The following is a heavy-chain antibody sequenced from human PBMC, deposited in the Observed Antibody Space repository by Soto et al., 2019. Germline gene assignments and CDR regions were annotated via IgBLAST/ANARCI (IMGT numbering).Heavy chain of an antibody. V-gene: IGHV1-69*06. Sequence: SVKVSCKASGGTFSSYAISWVRQAPGQGLEWMGGIIPIFGTANYAQKFQGRVTITADKSTSTAYMELSSLRSEDTAVYYCARGLYSGYDYRPMAEGLYYYGMDVWGQGTTVTVSS. J-gene: IGHJ6*02. CDR1: GGTFSSYA. D-gene: IGHD5-12*01. CDR2: IIPIFGTA. CDR3: ARGLYSGYDYRPMAEGLYYYGMDV.